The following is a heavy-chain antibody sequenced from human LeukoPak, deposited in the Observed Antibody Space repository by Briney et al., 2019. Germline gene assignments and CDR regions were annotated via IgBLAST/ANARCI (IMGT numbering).Heavy chain of an antibody. D-gene: IGHD1-26*01. V-gene: IGHV3-53*01. CDR1: GFTVSSNY. Sequence: GGSLRLSCAASGFTVSSNYMSWVRQAPGKGLEWVSVIYSGGSTYYADSVKGRFTISRDNSKNTLYLQMNSLRAEDTAVYYCARDLVAAGQYCFDYWGQGTLVTVSS. CDR3: ARDLVAAGQYCFDY. J-gene: IGHJ4*02. CDR2: IYSGGST.